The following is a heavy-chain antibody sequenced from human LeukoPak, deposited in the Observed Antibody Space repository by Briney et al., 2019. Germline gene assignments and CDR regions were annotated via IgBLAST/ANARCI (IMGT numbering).Heavy chain of an antibody. CDR2: IYSSGSA. CDR3: ARHRDYYDT. J-gene: IGHJ4*03. V-gene: IGHV4-59*08. D-gene: IGHD3-22*01. Sequence: PADTLSLTCSLSGPSININFWTWIRHPPGKGLEWIGYIYSSGSATYNPSLKSRFIISGDTPRNQSTLNLTSVTAADTVVYFWARHRDYYDTWGHGTLVTVSS. CDR1: GPSININF.